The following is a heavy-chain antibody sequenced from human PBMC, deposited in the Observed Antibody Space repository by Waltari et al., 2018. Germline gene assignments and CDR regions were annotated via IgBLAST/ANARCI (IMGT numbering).Heavy chain of an antibody. CDR1: GYPFTNFS. CDR2: VYPGDGET. Sequence: EVQLVQSGAEVRKPGESLKISCKASGYPFTNFSIAWVRQMPGKGLEWMGIVYPGDGETRYSPSFQGQVTISADKSINTAYLQWNSLKTSDTAIYYCARDHLSLTAYYFDYWGQGTLVTVSS. CDR3: ARDHLSLTAYYFDY. J-gene: IGHJ4*02. D-gene: IGHD7-27*01. V-gene: IGHV5-51*01.